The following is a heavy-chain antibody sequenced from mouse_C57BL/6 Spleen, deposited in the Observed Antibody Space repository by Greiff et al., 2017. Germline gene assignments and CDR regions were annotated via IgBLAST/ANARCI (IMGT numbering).Heavy chain of an antibody. V-gene: IGHV1-69*01. J-gene: IGHJ2*01. CDR1: GYTFTSYW. CDR2: IDSSDSYT. CDR3: ARKGYSNYGSFDY. Sequence: QVQLQQSGAELVMPGASVKLSCKASGYTFTSYWMHWVKQRPGQGLEWIGEIDSSDSYTNYNQKFKGKSTLTVDKSSSTAYMQLSSLTSEDSAVYYCARKGYSNYGSFDYWGQGTTLTVSS. D-gene: IGHD2-5*01.